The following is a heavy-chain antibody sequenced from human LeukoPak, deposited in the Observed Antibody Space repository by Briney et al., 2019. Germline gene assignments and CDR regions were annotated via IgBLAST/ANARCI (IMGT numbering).Heavy chain of an antibody. Sequence: ASVKVSCKASGYTFNTYNINWVRQAPGQGLEWMGWISTYNDNTNYAQKFQGRVTMTTDTSTSTAYMELRSLRSDDTAVYYCARAHDYYDSSFFDIWGQGAMVTVSS. CDR1: GYTFNTYN. CDR2: ISTYNDNT. CDR3: ARAHDYYDSSFFDI. J-gene: IGHJ3*02. V-gene: IGHV1-18*01. D-gene: IGHD3-22*01.